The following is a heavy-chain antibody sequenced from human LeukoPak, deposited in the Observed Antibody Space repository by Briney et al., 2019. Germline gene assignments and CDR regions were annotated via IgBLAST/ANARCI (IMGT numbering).Heavy chain of an antibody. J-gene: IGHJ5*02. CDR2: IYTSGST. V-gene: IGHV4-4*07. CDR3: ARGGIAAAGIPNWFDP. CDR1: GGSISSYY. Sequence: SETLSLTCTVSGGSISSYYWSWIRQPAGKGLEWIGRIYTSGSTNYNPSLKSRVTMSVDTSKNQFSLKLSSVTAADTAVYYCARGGIAAAGIPNWFDPWGQGTLVTVSS. D-gene: IGHD6-13*01.